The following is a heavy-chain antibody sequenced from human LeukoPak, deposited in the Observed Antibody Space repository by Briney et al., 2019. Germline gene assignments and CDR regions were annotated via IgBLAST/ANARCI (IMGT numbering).Heavy chain of an antibody. V-gene: IGHV4-38-2*01. CDR3: ARVGSSWYWDDY. J-gene: IGHJ4*02. D-gene: IGHD6-13*01. CDR2: IFHGETT. Sequence: SETLSLACAVSDYSVTSAYYWGWIRQFPGKELEWIGSIFHGETTYYKPSLESRVTISVDPSKNQFSLRLTSVTAADTAVYYCARVGSSWYWDDYWGQGTLVTVSS. CDR1: DYSVTSAYY.